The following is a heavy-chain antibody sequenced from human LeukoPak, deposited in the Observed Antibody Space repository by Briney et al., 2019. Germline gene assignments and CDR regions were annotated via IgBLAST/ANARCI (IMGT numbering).Heavy chain of an antibody. CDR1: GFTFSSYA. Sequence: GGSLRLSCAASGFTFSSYAMHWVRQAPDKGLEWVSVISDDGNTKYYADSVKGRFTISRDNSKNTLYLQMNSLRVEDTAVYYCAVRGDGTSALSPGGFWGQGTVVTVSS. CDR3: AVRGDGTSALSPGGF. V-gene: IGHV3-30-3*01. D-gene: IGHD2-2*01. CDR2: ISDDGNTK. J-gene: IGHJ3*01.